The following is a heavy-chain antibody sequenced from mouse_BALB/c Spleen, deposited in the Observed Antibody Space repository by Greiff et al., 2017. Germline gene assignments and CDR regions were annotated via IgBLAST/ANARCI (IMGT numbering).Heavy chain of an antibody. CDR2: IWAGGST. V-gene: IGHV2-9*02. J-gene: IGHJ4*01. CDR1: GFSLTSYG. D-gene: IGHD2-14*01. CDR3: ARDYRYDYYAMDY. Sequence: VKVVESGPGLVAPSQSLSITCTVSGFSLTSYGVHWVRQPPGKGLEWLGVIWAGGSTNYNSALMSRLSISKDNSKSQVFLKMNSLQTDDTAMYYCARDYRYDYYAMDYWGQGTSVTVSS.